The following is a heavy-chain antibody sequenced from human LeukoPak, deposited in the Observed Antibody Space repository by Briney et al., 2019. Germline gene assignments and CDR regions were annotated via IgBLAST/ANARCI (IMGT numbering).Heavy chain of an antibody. Sequence: GGSLRLSCAASGFTFSSYAMSWVRQAPGKGLEWVSAIGGSGGSTYYADSVKGRFTISRDSSRNTLYLQMTSLRAEDTAVYYCAKDRAGSHPYDTSGLTPSDHWGQGTLVTVSS. CDR1: GFTFSSYA. J-gene: IGHJ5*02. V-gene: IGHV3-23*01. CDR2: IGGSGGST. D-gene: IGHD3-22*01. CDR3: AKDRAGSHPYDTSGLTPSDH.